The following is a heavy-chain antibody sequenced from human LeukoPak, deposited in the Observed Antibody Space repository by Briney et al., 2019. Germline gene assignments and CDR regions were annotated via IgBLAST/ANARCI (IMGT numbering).Heavy chain of an antibody. D-gene: IGHD3-22*01. J-gene: IGHJ4*02. CDR1: GFTFSSYS. CDR2: ISSSSSYI. CDR3: ARANTYYYDSSGYYQSPFDY. Sequence: GGSLRLSCAASGFTFSSYSMNWVRQAPGKGLEWVSSISSSSSYIYYADSVKGRFTISRDNVKNSLYLQMNSLRAEDTAVYYCARANTYYYDSSGYYQSPFDYWGQGTLVTVSS. V-gene: IGHV3-21*01.